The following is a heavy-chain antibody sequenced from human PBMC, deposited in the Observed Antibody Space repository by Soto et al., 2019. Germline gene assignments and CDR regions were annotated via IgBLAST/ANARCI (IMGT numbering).Heavy chain of an antibody. V-gene: IGHV1-18*01. Sequence: VASVKVSCKSSDNTFTHYGINWVRQAPGQGLEWMGWISGYNGNTKYAQKFQDRVTMTADTSTRTAFMEVRSLTSDDTGVYFCAATGGNYFGLDVWGQGTTVTVSS. D-gene: IGHD2-8*02. CDR1: DNTFTHYG. J-gene: IGHJ6*02. CDR2: ISGYNGNT. CDR3: AATGGNYFGLDV.